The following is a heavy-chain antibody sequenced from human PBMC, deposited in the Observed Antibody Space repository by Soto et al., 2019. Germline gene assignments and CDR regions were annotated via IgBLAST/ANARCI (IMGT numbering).Heavy chain of an antibody. CDR1: GYTFTKYG. CDR2: ISGDNGNT. J-gene: IGHJ6*02. D-gene: IGHD3-3*01. Sequence: ASVKVSCKASGYTFTKYGITWVRQAPGQGLEWLGWISGDNGNTNFAQRLKDRVTMTTDTSTTTAYMELRSLRRDDTTIYYCARVASLIPIFHGLDAWGQGTTVTVSS. V-gene: IGHV1-18*04. CDR3: ARVASLIPIFHGLDA.